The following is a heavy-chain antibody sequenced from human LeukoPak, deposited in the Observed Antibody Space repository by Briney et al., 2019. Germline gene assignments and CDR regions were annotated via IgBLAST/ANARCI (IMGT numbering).Heavy chain of an antibody. Sequence: GGSLRLSCEASGFIFSSYIMGWVRKAPGKGLKGVSSISVGGGDTFTADSVKGRFTITRENSKNTLYLQMMGLRVEDTAIYYCAKLNLGEMAYFDSWGQGILVTVSS. V-gene: IGHV3-23*01. CDR1: GFIFSSYI. CDR3: AKLNLGEMAYFDS. CDR2: ISVGGGDT. D-gene: IGHD2-21*01. J-gene: IGHJ4*02.